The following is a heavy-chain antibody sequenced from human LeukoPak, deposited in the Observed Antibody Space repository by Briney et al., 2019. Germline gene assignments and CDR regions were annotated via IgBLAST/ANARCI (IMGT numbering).Heavy chain of an antibody. CDR2: INSDGSST. CDR3: ARVADRMPGDTDWFDP. CDR1: GFTFSSYW. V-gene: IGHV3-74*01. J-gene: IGHJ5*02. Sequence: GGSLRLSCAASGFTFSSYWMHWVRQAPGKGLVWVSRINSDGSSTSYADSVKGRFTISGDNAKNTLYLQMNSLRAEDTAVYYCARVADRMPGDTDWFDPWGQGTLVTVSS. D-gene: IGHD1-14*01.